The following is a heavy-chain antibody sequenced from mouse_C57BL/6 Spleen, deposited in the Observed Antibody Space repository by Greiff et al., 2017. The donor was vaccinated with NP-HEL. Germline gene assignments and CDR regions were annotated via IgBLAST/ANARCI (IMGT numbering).Heavy chain of an antibody. V-gene: IGHV1-26*01. CDR1: GYTFTDYY. Sequence: VQLQQSGPELVKPGASVKISCKASGYTFTDYYMNWVKQSHGKSLEWIGDINPNNGGTSYNQKFKGKATLTVDKSSSTAYMELRSLTSEDSAVYYCARSYDGYGFAYWGQGTLVTVSA. J-gene: IGHJ3*01. D-gene: IGHD2-3*01. CDR3: ARSYDGYGFAY. CDR2: INPNNGGT.